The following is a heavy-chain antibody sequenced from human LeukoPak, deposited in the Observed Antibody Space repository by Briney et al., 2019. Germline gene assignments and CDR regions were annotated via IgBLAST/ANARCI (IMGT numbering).Heavy chain of an antibody. D-gene: IGHD3-10*01. V-gene: IGHV3-23*01. CDR2: ISGSGGST. J-gene: IGHJ3*02. CDR1: GFTFSSYA. CDR3: AKLNRITMVRGAAFDI. Sequence: GGSLRLSCAASGFTFSSYAMSWVRQAPGKGLEWVSAISGSGGSTYYADSVKGRFTISRDNSKNTLYLQMNSLRAEDTAVYYCAKLNRITMVRGAAFDIWGQGTMVTVSS.